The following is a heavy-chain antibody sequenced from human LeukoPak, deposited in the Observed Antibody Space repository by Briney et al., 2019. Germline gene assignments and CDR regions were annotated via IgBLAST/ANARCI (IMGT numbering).Heavy chain of an antibody. CDR2: ISDSGGST. Sequence: GGSLRLSCAASGFTFSSYAMSWVRQAPGKGLEWASAISDSGGSTYYADSVKGRFTISRDNSKNTLYLQMNSLRAEDTAVYYCAKDLRPSITIFGVAYYYYGMDVWGQGTTVIVSS. D-gene: IGHD3-3*01. CDR1: GFTFSSYA. CDR3: AKDLRPSITIFGVAYYYYGMDV. V-gene: IGHV3-23*01. J-gene: IGHJ6*02.